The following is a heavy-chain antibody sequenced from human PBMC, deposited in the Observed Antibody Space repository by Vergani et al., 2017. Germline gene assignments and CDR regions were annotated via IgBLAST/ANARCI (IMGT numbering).Heavy chain of an antibody. CDR1: GFTFSTYA. CDR2: ISHDGSNK. V-gene: IGHV3-30*19. J-gene: IGHJ4*02. Sequence: QVQLVESGGGVVQPGRSLRLSCTSSGFTFSTYAMHWVRQAPGKGLEWVAVISHDGSNKYYADSVKGRFTISRDNSKNTLYLQMNSLRAEDTAVYYCARGASGDYVSSFDYWGQGTLVTASS. D-gene: IGHD4-17*01. CDR3: ARGASGDYVSSFDY.